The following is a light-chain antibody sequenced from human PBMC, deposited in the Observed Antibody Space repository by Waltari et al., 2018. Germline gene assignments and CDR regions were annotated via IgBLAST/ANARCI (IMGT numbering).Light chain of an antibody. Sequence: DIQMTQSPSTLSASVGDRVTITCRASQSISGWLAWYQQKPGNAPKLLIYQAFTLESGVPSRFSGSGSGTYFTLTISSLQPDDCATYFCQQYNSPPTFGQGTKVEIK. CDR2: QAF. J-gene: IGKJ1*01. CDR3: QQYNSPPT. CDR1: QSISGW. V-gene: IGKV1-5*03.